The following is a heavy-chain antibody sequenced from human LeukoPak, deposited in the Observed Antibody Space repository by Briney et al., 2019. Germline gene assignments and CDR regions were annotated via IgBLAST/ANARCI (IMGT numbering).Heavy chain of an antibody. Sequence: PGGSLRPSCAAFGFTFSSYWMSWVRQAPGKGLEWVANIEQDGSEKYYVDSVKGRFTISRDNAKYSLYLQMNSLRAEDTAVYYCARGKDYDFWSGYQAGFDYWGQGTLVTVSS. J-gene: IGHJ4*02. CDR2: IEQDGSEK. D-gene: IGHD3-3*01. V-gene: IGHV3-7*01. CDR3: ARGKDYDFWSGYQAGFDY. CDR1: GFTFSSYW.